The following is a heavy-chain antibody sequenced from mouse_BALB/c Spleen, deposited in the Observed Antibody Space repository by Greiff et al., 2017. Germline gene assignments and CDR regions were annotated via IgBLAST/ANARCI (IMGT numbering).Heavy chain of an antibody. D-gene: IGHD2-1*01. Sequence: QVQLKESGPELVKPGASVKISCKASGYAFSSSWMNWVKQRPGQGLEWIGRIYPGDGDTNYNGKFKGKATLTADKSSSTAYMQLSSLTSVDSAVYFCASPYGNHYYAMDYWGQGTSVTVSS. J-gene: IGHJ4*01. CDR3: ASPYGNHYYAMDY. CDR2: IYPGDGDT. V-gene: IGHV1-82*01. CDR1: GYAFSSSW.